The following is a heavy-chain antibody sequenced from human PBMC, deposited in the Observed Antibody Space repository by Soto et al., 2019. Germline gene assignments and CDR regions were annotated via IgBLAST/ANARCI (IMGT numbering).Heavy chain of an antibody. J-gene: IGHJ5*02. CDR2: ISAYNGNT. CDR1: GYTFTSYG. D-gene: IGHD3-9*01. CDR3: ARDRQWDILTGHHNWFDP. Sequence: GASVKVSCKASGYTFTSYGISWVRQAPGQGLEWMGWISAYNGNTNYAQKLQGRVTMTTDTSTSTAYMELRSLRSDDTAVYYCARDRQWDILTGHHNWFDPWGQGTLVTVSS. V-gene: IGHV1-18*01.